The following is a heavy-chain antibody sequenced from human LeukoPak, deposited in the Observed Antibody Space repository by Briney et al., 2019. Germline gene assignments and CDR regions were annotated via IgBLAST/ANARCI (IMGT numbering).Heavy chain of an antibody. J-gene: IGHJ3*02. V-gene: IGHV4-30-4*01. CDR2: IYYSGST. Sequence: SETLSLTCTVSGGSFSSGDYYWSWIRQPPGKGLEWIGYIYYSGSTYYNPSLKSRVTISVDTSKNQFSLKLSSVTAADTAVYYCARGVVRCDAFDIWGQGTMVTVSS. CDR3: ARGVVRCDAFDI. D-gene: IGHD2-21*01. CDR1: GGSFSSGDYY.